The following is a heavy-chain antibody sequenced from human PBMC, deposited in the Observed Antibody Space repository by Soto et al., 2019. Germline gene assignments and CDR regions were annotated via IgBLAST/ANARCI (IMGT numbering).Heavy chain of an antibody. Sequence: SETLSLTCAVYGGSFSGYYWSWIRQPPGKGLEWIGEIDHSGSTNYNPSLKSRVTISVDTSKNQFSLKLSSVTAADTAVYYCARQRLGGFDYWGQGTLVTVSS. V-gene: IGHV4-34*01. D-gene: IGHD6-25*01. CDR1: GGSFSGYY. CDR3: ARQRLGGFDY. CDR2: IDHSGST. J-gene: IGHJ4*02.